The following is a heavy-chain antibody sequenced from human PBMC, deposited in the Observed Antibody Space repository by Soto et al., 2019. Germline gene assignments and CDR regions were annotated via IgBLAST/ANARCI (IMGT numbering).Heavy chain of an antibody. Sequence: GGSLRLSCASSGFTFRSYAMSWVRQAPGKGLEWVSAISGSGGSTYYAASVKGRFTISRDNSKNTLYLQMNSLRAEDTAVYYCARDEYYGSGSYLYYYYYMDVWGKGTTVTVSS. CDR3: ARDEYYGSGSYLYYYYYMDV. D-gene: IGHD3-10*01. CDR2: ISGSGGST. J-gene: IGHJ6*03. V-gene: IGHV3-23*01. CDR1: GFTFRSYA.